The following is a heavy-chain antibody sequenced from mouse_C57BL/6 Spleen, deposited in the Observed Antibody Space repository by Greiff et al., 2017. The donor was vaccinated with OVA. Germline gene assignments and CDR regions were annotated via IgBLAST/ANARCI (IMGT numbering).Heavy chain of an antibody. CDR3: TRDDGYYEGDY. CDR1: GYTFTDYE. CDR2: IDPETGGT. Sequence: VQGVESGAELVRPGASVTLSCKASGYTFTDYEMHWVKQTPVHGLEWIGAIDPETGGTAYNQKFKGKAILTADKSSSTAYMELRSLTSEDSAVYYCTRDDGYYEGDYWGQGTTLTVSS. J-gene: IGHJ2*01. D-gene: IGHD2-3*01. V-gene: IGHV1-15*01.